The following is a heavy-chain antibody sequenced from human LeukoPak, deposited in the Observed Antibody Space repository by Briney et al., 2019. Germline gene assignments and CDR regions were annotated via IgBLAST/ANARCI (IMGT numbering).Heavy chain of an antibody. V-gene: IGHV3-21*01. Sequence: GGSLRLSWAASGFTFSSYSMTWVRQAPGKGLEWFSSIISSSSYIYYADSVKGRFTISRDNAKNSLYLQMNSLRAEDTAVYYCARDLGGYYDSSGYYCEAFDYWGQGTLVTVSS. J-gene: IGHJ4*02. CDR2: IISSSSYI. CDR3: ARDLGGYYDSSGYYCEAFDY. CDR1: GFTFSSYS. D-gene: IGHD3-22*01.